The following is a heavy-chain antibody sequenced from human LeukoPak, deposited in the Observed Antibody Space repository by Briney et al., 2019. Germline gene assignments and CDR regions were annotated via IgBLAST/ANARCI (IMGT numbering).Heavy chain of an antibody. D-gene: IGHD4-17*01. V-gene: IGHV3-20*03. J-gene: IGHJ4*02. Sequence: GYAVSVKGRVTVSRDNAKKSLYVQMNSLRAEDTAVYYCTRVHYGDSYWGQGTLVTVSS. CDR3: TRVHYGDSY.